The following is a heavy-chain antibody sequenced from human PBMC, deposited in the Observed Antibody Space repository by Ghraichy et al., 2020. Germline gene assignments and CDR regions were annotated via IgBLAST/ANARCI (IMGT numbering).Heavy chain of an antibody. V-gene: IGHV3-53*01. D-gene: IGHD5-18*01. Sequence: GGSLRLSCAASGFTVSTNYMSWVRQAPGRGLEWVSVIYSGGNTHYADSVKDRFIISRDSSENALYLQMNSLRAEDTALYYCARAAGEYRGYGYWGQGTLVTVSS. CDR1: GFTVSTNY. J-gene: IGHJ4*02. CDR2: IYSGGNT. CDR3: ARAAGEYRGYGY.